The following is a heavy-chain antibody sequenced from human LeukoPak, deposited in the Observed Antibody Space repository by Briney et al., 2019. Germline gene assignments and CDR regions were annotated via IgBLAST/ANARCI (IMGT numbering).Heavy chain of an antibody. J-gene: IGHJ4*02. CDR3: ARKRIYDSSGAFDY. V-gene: IGHV1-18*01. CDR2: ISAYNGNT. Sequence: ASVKVSCKASGGTFSSYAISWVRQAPGQGLEWMGWISAYNGNTNYAQKLQGRVTMTTDTSTSTAYMELRSLRSDDTAVYYCARKRIYDSSGAFDYWGQGTLVTVSS. D-gene: IGHD3-22*01. CDR1: GGTFSSYA.